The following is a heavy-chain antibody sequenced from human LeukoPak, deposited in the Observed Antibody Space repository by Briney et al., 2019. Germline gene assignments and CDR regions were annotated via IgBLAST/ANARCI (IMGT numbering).Heavy chain of an antibody. CDR2: IKATPHGGTT. Sequence: GGSLRLSCAASGFTFINAWMAWVRQAPGKGLEWVGRIKATPHGGTTDYAAPVKGRFTISRDNSKNMLYLQMNSLKTEDTAVYYCTTDGVGIEGATYDYWGQGTLVTVSS. V-gene: IGHV3-15*01. J-gene: IGHJ4*02. D-gene: IGHD1-26*01. CDR1: GFTFINAW. CDR3: TTDGVGIEGATYDY.